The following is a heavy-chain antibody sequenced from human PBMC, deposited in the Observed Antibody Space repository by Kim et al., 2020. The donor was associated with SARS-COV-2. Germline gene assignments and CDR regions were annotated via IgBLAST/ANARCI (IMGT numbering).Heavy chain of an antibody. Sequence: ASVKVSCKVSGYTLTELSMHWVRQAPGKGLEWMGGFDPEDGETIYAQKFQGRVTMTEDTSTDTAYMELSSLRSEDTAVYYCATDHNGDYVHPDYYYYGMDVWGQGTTVTVSS. J-gene: IGHJ6*02. CDR2: FDPEDGET. CDR3: ATDHNGDYVHPDYYYYGMDV. D-gene: IGHD4-17*01. V-gene: IGHV1-24*01. CDR1: GYTLTELS.